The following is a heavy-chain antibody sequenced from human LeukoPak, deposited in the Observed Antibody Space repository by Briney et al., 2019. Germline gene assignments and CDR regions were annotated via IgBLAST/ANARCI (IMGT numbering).Heavy chain of an antibody. CDR2: ISGSGDST. J-gene: IGHJ3*02. CDR1: GFTFRTYA. D-gene: IGHD6-19*01. V-gene: IGHV3-23*01. Sequence: PGGSLRLSXAASGFTFRTYAMNWVRQAPGKGLNWVSGISGSGDSTFYADSVKGRFTISRDNSKKTLYLQMNSLRADDTAVYYCAKDARWLAPGTFDIWGQGTMVTVS. CDR3: AKDARWLAPGTFDI.